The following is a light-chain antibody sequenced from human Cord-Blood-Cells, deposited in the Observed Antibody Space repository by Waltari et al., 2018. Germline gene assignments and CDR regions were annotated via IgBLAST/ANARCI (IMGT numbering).Light chain of an antibody. CDR2: AAS. Sequence: AIRVTPSPSSFSASTGDRVTIPCRGSQGIRSYLAWYQQKPGKAPKLLFYAASPWQSGVPSRFSGSGSGTDFTLTISCLQSEDFATYYGQQYYSYPLTFGQGPRWKSN. V-gene: IGKV1-8*01. J-gene: IGKJ1*01. CDR1: QGIRSY. CDR3: QQYYSYPLT.